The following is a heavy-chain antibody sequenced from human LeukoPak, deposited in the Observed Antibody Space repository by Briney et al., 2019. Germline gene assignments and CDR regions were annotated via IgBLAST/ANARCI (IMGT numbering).Heavy chain of an antibody. J-gene: IGHJ4*02. D-gene: IGHD5-18*01. V-gene: IGHV1-46*01. CDR3: ARDGDGGYSYGPIDY. CDR1: GYTFTNYY. Sequence: ASVKVSCKASGYTFTNYYMHWVRQAPGQGLEWMGIIDPSGGSTSYAHQFQGRVTMTRDTSTTTVYMEVSSLRSEDTAVFYYARDGDGGYSYGPIDYWGQGTRVTVSS. CDR2: IDPSGGST.